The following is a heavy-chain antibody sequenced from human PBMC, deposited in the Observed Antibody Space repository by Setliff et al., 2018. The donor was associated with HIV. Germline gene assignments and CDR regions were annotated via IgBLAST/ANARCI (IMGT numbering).Heavy chain of an antibody. Sequence: GASVKVSCKASGHTFSGYCIHWVRQAPGQGLEWMGWINYNSGGTNYAQTFQGRVTMTRDTSISTGYMELSRLASDDTAVYYCARSPYSSGWGPSSVAYMDVWGLGTTVTV. CDR2: INYNSGGT. CDR1: GHTFSGYC. J-gene: IGHJ6*03. D-gene: IGHD6-19*01. V-gene: IGHV1-2*02. CDR3: ARSPYSSGWGPSSVAYMDV.